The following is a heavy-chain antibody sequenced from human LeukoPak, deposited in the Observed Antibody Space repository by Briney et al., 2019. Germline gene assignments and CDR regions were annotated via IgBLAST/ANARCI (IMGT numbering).Heavy chain of an antibody. CDR1: GFTVSSNS. J-gene: IGHJ5*02. CDR2: ISSSSSYI. V-gene: IGHV3-21*01. Sequence: GGSLRLSCTVSGFTVSSNSMSWVRQAPGKGLEWVSSISSSSSYIYYADSVKGRFTISRDNAKNSLYLQMNSLRAEDTAVYYCATPNWFDPWGQGTLVTVSS. CDR3: ATPNWFDP.